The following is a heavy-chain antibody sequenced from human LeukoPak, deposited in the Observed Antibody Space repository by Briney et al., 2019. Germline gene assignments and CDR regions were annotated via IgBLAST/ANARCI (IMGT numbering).Heavy chain of an antibody. CDR2: IWYDGSNK. V-gene: IGHV3-33*08. CDR1: GFTFSSYA. CDR3: ARATYDSRGN. D-gene: IGHD3-22*01. Sequence: GGSLRLSCAASGFTFSSYAMSWVRQAPGKGLEWVAVIWYDGSNKYYADSVKGRFTISRDNSKNTLYLQMNSLRAEDTAVYYCARATYDSRGNWGQGTLVTVSS. J-gene: IGHJ4*02.